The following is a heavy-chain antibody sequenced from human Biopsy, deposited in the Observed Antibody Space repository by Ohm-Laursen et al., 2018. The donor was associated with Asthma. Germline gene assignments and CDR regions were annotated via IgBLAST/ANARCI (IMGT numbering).Heavy chain of an antibody. V-gene: IGHV3-30*03. CDR3: ARGKTWGRSYYFDY. D-gene: IGHD6-6*01. J-gene: IGHJ4*02. CDR1: GFTFSNYG. CDR2: IFFDGSNK. Sequence: SLRLSCAASGFTFSNYGMHWVRQAPGKGLEWVAGIFFDGSNKYYADSVKGRFTISRDNSKDTLYLQVSSLRGDDTAVYYCARGKTWGRSYYFDYWGQGTLVTVSS.